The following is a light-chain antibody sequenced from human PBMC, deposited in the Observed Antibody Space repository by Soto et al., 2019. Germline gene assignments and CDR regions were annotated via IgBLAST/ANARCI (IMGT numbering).Light chain of an antibody. Sequence: DIHWTQSPSTLSASVGNRVTITCRASQSINNWLSWDQQKPGKAPNLLIYEVSSLEPGVPSRFRGSGSGTEFTLNNSGLQRYYCATLYCQHYHSYLFGPGTKVEIK. CDR2: EVS. V-gene: IGKV1-5*03. CDR3: QHYHSYL. J-gene: IGKJ1*01. CDR1: QSINNW.